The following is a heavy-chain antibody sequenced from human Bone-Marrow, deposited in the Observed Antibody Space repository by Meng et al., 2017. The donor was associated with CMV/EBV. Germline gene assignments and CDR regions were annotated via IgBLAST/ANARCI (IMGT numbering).Heavy chain of an antibody. CDR2: IYPGDSDT. J-gene: IGHJ4*02. CDR1: GYSFTGYL. Sequence: GESVKIYCKVSGYSFTGYLIGWVRQMPGKGLEWMRIIYPGDSDTRYSPSFQGQVTISADKSISTAYLQWSSLKASDTAMYYCARVDYSNYASFDYWGQGTLVTVSS. CDR3: ARVDYSNYASFDY. V-gene: IGHV5-51*01. D-gene: IGHD4-11*01.